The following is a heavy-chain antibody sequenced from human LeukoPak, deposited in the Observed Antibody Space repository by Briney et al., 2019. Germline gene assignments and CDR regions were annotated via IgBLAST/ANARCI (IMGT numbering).Heavy chain of an antibody. CDR2: ISYDGSNK. Sequence: GGSLRLSCAASGFTFSSYAMHWVRQAPGKGLEWVAVISYDGSNKYYADSVKGRFTISRDNSKNTLFLQMNSLRAEDTAVYYCASWLQYYDSSGYYPTGDDYWGQGTLVTVSS. CDR3: ASWLQYYDSSGYYPTGDDY. CDR1: GFTFSSYA. J-gene: IGHJ4*02. D-gene: IGHD3-22*01. V-gene: IGHV3-30*04.